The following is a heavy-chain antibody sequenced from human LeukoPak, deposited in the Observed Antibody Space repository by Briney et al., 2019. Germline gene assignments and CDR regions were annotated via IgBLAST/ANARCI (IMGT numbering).Heavy chain of an antibody. D-gene: IGHD6-13*01. CDR3: ASGYSSSWYQGAAFDI. CDR2: INHSGST. V-gene: IGHV4-34*01. Sequence: SETLSLTCAVYGGSFSGYYWSWIRQPPGKGLEWIGEINHSGSTNYNPSLKSRVTISVDTSKNQFSLKLSSVTAADTAVYYCASGYSSSWYQGAAFDIWGQGTMVTVSS. CDR1: GGSFSGYY. J-gene: IGHJ3*02.